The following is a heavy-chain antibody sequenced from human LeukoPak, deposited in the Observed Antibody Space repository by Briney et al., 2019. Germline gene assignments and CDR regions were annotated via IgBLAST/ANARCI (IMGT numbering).Heavy chain of an antibody. CDR3: ARVPPVWGYYDSSYNWFDP. V-gene: IGHV4-34*01. D-gene: IGHD3-22*01. CDR2: INYSGST. CDR1: GGSFSGYY. Sequence: PSETLSLTCAVYGGSFSGYYWSWIRQPPGKGLEWIGEINYSGSTNYNPSLKSRVTISVDTSKNQFSLKLSSVTAADTAVYYCARVPPVWGYYDSSYNWFDPWGQGALVTVSS. J-gene: IGHJ5*02.